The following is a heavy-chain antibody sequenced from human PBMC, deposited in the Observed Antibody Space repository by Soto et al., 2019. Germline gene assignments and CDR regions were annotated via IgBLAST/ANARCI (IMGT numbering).Heavy chain of an antibody. D-gene: IGHD3-10*01. CDR3: ARVLLWFGELPHPYYMDV. J-gene: IGHJ6*03. Sequence: SETLSLTCTVSGRSISSYYWSWIRQPPGKGLEWIGYIYYSGSTNYNPSLKSRVTISVDTSKNQFSLKLSSVTAADTAVYYCARVLLWFGELPHPYYMDVWGKGTTVTVPS. CDR1: GRSISSYY. CDR2: IYYSGST. V-gene: IGHV4-59*08.